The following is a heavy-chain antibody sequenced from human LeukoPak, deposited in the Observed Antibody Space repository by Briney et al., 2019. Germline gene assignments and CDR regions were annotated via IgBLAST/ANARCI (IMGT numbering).Heavy chain of an antibody. V-gene: IGHV4-59*01. CDR3: ARGTRGGDDC. CDR2: IYYSGST. D-gene: IGHD2-21*02. Sequence: SETLSLTCTVSGGSISSYYWSWIRQPPGKGLEWIGYIYYSGSTNYNPSLKSRVTISVDTSKNLFSLKLSDVTAADTAVYYDARGTRGGDDCWGQGTLVTVSS. J-gene: IGHJ4*02. CDR1: GGSISSYY.